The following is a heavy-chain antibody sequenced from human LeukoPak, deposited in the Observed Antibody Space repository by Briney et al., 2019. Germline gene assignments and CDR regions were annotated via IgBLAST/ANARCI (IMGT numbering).Heavy chain of an antibody. J-gene: IGHJ4*02. CDR3: ARFGYVAAVDV. V-gene: IGHV3-7*01. CDR2: INPAGSET. CDR1: GFFFSAYW. D-gene: IGHD2-15*01. Sequence: GGSLRPSCAASGFFFSAYWMTWVRQAPGTGLEWVANINPAGSETYYVDPVKGRFSISRDNAKNLVYLQMNSLRAEDTAVYHCARFGYVAAVDVWGQGTPATVSS.